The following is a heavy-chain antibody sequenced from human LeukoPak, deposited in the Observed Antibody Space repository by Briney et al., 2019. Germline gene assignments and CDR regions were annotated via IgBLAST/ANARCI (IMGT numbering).Heavy chain of an antibody. V-gene: IGHV3-7*01. J-gene: IGHJ3*01. Sequence: GGSLRLSCAASGFTFSSYWMSWVRQAPGKGLECVANIKEDGSEEYYVDSVKGRFSISRDNTKNSLYLQMNSLRAEDTAVYYCARDWLAGNPYHAFDLWGKGTMVTVSS. CDR1: GFTFSSYW. D-gene: IGHD3-22*01. CDR3: ARDWLAGNPYHAFDL. CDR2: IKEDGSEE.